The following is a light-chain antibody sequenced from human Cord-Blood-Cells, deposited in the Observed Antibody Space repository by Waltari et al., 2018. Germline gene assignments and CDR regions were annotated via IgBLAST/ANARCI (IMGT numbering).Light chain of an antibody. Sequence: EILLTQPPPTLSVSPGERATLPCRASQSVSSNLAWYQQKPGQAPRLLIYGASTRATGIPARFSGSGSGTEFTLTISSLQSEDFAVYYCQQYNNWPLYTFGQGTKLEIK. CDR1: QSVSSN. J-gene: IGKJ2*01. V-gene: IGKV3-15*01. CDR3: QQYNNWPLYT. CDR2: GAS.